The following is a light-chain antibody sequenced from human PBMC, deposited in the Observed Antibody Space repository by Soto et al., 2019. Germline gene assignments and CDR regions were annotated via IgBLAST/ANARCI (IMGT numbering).Light chain of an antibody. J-gene: IGKJ1*01. CDR3: QQYGSSPWT. CDR1: QSVSSCY. Sequence: EIVLTQSPGTLSLSPGERATLSCRASQSVSSCYLAWYQQKPGQAPRLLIYGASSRATGIPDRFSGSGSGTDFTLTISRLEPEDLAVYYCQQYGSSPWTFGQGTKVEIK. V-gene: IGKV3-20*01. CDR2: GAS.